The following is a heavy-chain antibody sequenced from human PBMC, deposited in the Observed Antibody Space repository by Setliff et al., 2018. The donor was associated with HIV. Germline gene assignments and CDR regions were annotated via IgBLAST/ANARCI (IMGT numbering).Heavy chain of an antibody. CDR3: AKETGYCSGGSCLGGMDV. CDR1: GFLFHTYW. D-gene: IGHD2-15*01. CDR2: LSGSGVGT. Sequence: GGSLRLSCAASGFLFHTYWMSWVRQAPGKGLEWVSGLSGSGVGTYYAGSVKGRFTISRDNSKNTLYLQMNSLRAEDTAVYYCAKETGYCSGGSCLGGMDVWGQGTTVTVSS. J-gene: IGHJ6*02. V-gene: IGHV3-23*01.